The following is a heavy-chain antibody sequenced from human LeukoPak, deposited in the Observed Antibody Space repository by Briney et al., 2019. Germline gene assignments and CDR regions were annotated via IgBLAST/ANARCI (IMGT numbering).Heavy chain of an antibody. V-gene: IGHV4-38-2*02. CDR2: VYHSGST. D-gene: IGHD1-26*01. CDR1: NYSISSGYY. CDR3: ARVSDEWDLRVFDY. Sequence: SETLSLTCTVSNYSISSGYYWGWIRQPPGKGLEWIASVYHSGSTYYNPSLKSRVAISVDTSKNQFSLKLSSVTAADTAVYYCARVSDEWDLRVFDYWGQGTLVTVSS. J-gene: IGHJ4*02.